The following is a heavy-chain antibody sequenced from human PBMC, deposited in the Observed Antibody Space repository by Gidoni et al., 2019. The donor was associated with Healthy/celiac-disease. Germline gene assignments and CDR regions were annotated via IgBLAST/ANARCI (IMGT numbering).Heavy chain of an antibody. Sequence: QVQLVESGGGVVQPGRSLRLSCAASGFTFSSYAMHWVRQAPGKGLEWVAVISYDGSNKYYADSVKGRFTISRDNSKNTLYLQMNSLRAEDTAVYYCAREGEEGFYYYYMDVWGKGTTVTVSS. CDR3: AREGEEGFYYYYMDV. CDR1: GFTFSSYA. CDR2: ISYDGSNK. J-gene: IGHJ6*03. V-gene: IGHV3-30-3*01.